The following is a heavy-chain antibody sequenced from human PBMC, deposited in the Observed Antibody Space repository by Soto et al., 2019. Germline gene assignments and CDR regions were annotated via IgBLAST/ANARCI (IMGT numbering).Heavy chain of an antibody. J-gene: IGHJ6*02. Sequence: GGSLRLSCAASGFTFSSYGMHWVRQAPGKGLEWVAVIWYDGSNKYYADSVKGRFTISRDNSKNTLYLQMNSLRAEDTAVYYCARGHYDSSGYYGDRRYYYYGMDVWGQGTTVTVSS. CDR3: ARGHYDSSGYYGDRRYYYYGMDV. D-gene: IGHD3-22*01. V-gene: IGHV3-33*01. CDR2: IWYDGSNK. CDR1: GFTFSSYG.